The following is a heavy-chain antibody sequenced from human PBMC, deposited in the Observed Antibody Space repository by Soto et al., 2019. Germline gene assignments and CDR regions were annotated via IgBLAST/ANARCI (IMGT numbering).Heavy chain of an antibody. CDR1: GGSISSGGYY. V-gene: IGHV4-31*02. D-gene: IGHD7-27*01. CDR2: IYYSGST. Sequence: SETLSLTCTVSGGSISSGGYYWSWIRQHPGKGLEWIGYIYYSGSTYYNPSLESRVTISVDTSKNQFSLNVTSVTAADTAVYFCARGRYCLTGRCFPNWFDSWGQGALVTVSS. CDR3: ARGRYCLTGRCFPNWFDS. J-gene: IGHJ5*01.